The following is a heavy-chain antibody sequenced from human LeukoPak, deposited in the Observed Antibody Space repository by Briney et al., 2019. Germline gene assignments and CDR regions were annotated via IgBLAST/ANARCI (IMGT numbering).Heavy chain of an antibody. Sequence: AASVKVSCKASGYTFIGYYIHWVRQAPGQGLAWMGWINPNSGATNYAQSFQGRVTVTRDTSISTAYMELRSLISADTAVYYCARADEYRSEYYFDNWGPGTLVTVSS. D-gene: IGHD6-6*01. V-gene: IGHV1-2*02. CDR1: GYTFIGYY. CDR3: ARADEYRSEYYFDN. CDR2: INPNSGAT. J-gene: IGHJ4*02.